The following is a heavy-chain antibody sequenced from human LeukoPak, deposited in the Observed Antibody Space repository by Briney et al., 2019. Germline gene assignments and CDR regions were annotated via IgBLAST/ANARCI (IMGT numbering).Heavy chain of an antibody. CDR2: INHSGST. D-gene: IGHD3-3*01. V-gene: IGHV4-34*01. Sequence: PSETLSLTCAVYGGSFSGYYWSWIRQPPVKGLEWIWEINHSGSTNYNPSLKSRVTISVDTSKNQFSLKLSSVTAADTAVYYCARGRGITIFGVVISPNFDYWGQGTLVTVSS. CDR3: ARGRGITIFGVVISPNFDY. CDR1: GGSFSGYY. J-gene: IGHJ4*02.